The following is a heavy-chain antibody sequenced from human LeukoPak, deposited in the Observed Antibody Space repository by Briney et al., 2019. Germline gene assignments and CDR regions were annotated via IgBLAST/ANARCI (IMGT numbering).Heavy chain of an antibody. D-gene: IGHD3-16*01. CDR3: ARAGGVTTYYYYYGMDV. V-gene: IGHV7-4-1*02. CDR2: INTNTGNP. Sequence: ASVKVSCKASGYTFTSYAMNWVRQAPGQGLKWMGWINTNTGNPTYAQGFTGRFVFSLDTSVSTAYLQISSLKAEDTAVYYCARAGGVTTYYYYYGMDVWGQGTTVTVSS. J-gene: IGHJ6*02. CDR1: GYTFTSYA.